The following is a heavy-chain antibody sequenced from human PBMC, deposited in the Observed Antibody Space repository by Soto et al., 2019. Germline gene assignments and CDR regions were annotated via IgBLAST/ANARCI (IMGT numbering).Heavy chain of an antibody. J-gene: IGHJ4*02. Sequence: ASVKVYCKASGGTFSSYAISWVRQAPGQGLEWMGGIIPIFGTASYAQKFQGRVTITADESTSAAYMELSSLRSDDTAVYYCAARRYCSGGTCPDYFDYWGRGTLVIVSS. V-gene: IGHV1-69*13. CDR1: GGTFSSYA. CDR3: AARRYCSGGTCPDYFDY. D-gene: IGHD2-15*01. CDR2: IIPIFGTA.